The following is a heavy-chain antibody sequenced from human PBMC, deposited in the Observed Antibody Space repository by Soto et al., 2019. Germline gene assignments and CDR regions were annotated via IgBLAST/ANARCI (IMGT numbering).Heavy chain of an antibody. CDR2: IYYSGST. Sequence: ETLSLTCTVSGGSISSSSYYWGWIRQPPGKGLEWIGSIYYSGSTYYNPSLKSRVTISVDTSKNQFSLKLSSVTAADTAVYYCSAAEDYYGMDVWGQGTTVTVSS. CDR1: GGSISSSSYY. V-gene: IGHV4-39*01. CDR3: SAAEDYYGMDV. J-gene: IGHJ6*02.